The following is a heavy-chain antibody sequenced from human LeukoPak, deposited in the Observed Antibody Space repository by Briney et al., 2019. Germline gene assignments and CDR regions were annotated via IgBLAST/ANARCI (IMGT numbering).Heavy chain of an antibody. D-gene: IGHD4-17*01. V-gene: IGHV3-21*01. J-gene: IGHJ5*02. Sequence: GGSLRLSCAASGFTFSSYAMSWVRQAPGKGLEWVSNIRSGGHTYYADSVKCRFTISRDNAKNSLYLQMNSLRAEDTAVYYCARVGDRGLRYGWFDPWGEGTLVTVSS. CDR1: GFTFSSYA. CDR2: NIRSGGHT. CDR3: ARVGDRGLRYGWFDP.